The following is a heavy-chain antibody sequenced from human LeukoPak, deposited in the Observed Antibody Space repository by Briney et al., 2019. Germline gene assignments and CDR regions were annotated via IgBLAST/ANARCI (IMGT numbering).Heavy chain of an antibody. Sequence: GASVKVSCKVSGYTLTELSMHWVRQAPGKGLEWMGGFDPEDGETIYAQKFQGRVTVTTDTPTSTVYMELRSLRPDDTAVYYCARDFYESRGSWHDVFDIWGQGTMVTVSS. D-gene: IGHD3-22*01. CDR3: ARDFYESRGSWHDVFDI. CDR2: FDPEDGET. CDR1: GYTLTELS. V-gene: IGHV1-24*01. J-gene: IGHJ3*02.